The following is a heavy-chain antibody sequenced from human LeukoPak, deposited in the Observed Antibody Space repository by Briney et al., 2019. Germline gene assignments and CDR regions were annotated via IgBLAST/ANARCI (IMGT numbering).Heavy chain of an antibody. D-gene: IGHD6-6*01. CDR2: IHASGPT. CDR3: ARHDAGIAARPFDN. Sequence: SETLSLTRTVSGGSISTYYWSWIRRPPGKGLEWIAYIHASGPTNYNPSLKSRITISVDTSKNQFSLKLSSVTAAGTAVYYCARHDAGIAARPFDNWGQGTLVTVSS. V-gene: IGHV4-4*09. CDR1: GGSISTYY. J-gene: IGHJ4*02.